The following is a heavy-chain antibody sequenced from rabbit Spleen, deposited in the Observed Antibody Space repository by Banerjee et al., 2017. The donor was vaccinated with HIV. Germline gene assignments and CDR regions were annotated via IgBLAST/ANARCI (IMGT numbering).Heavy chain of an antibody. CDR1: GFDFSSSDY. CDR2: IVGSSSGFT. Sequence: QSLEESGGDLVKPGASLTLTCNASGFDFSSSDYICWVRQAPGKGLEWISCIVGSSSGFTYSASWVNGRFTISSDNAQTTVDLKMTSLTAADTATYFCVRDLFGSKNDNLWGQGTLVTVS. J-gene: IGHJ3*01. CDR3: VRDLFGSKNDNL. V-gene: IGHV1S40*01. D-gene: IGHD4-2*01.